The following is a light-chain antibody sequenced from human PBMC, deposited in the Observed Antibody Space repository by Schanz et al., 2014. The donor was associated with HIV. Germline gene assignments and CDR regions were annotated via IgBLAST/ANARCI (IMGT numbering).Light chain of an antibody. V-gene: IGKV3-20*01. CDR2: GAS. Sequence: EIVLTQSPGTLSLSPGERATLSCRASQSVSSSYLAWYQQKPGQAPRLLIYGASSRATGIPDRFSGSGSGADFTLAIRRLEPEDFAVYYCHHYGGSFGPGTTVDYK. J-gene: IGKJ3*01. CDR1: QSVSSSY. CDR3: HHYGGS.